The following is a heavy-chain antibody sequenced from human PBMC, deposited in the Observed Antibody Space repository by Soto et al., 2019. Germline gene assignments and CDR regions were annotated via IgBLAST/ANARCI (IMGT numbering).Heavy chain of an antibody. CDR1: RVAFSKFI. D-gene: IGHD6-19*01. CDR3: AKVRYSSPMGYYYGMDV. V-gene: IGHV1-69*13. J-gene: IGHJ6*02. Sequence: GASVKVSCKASRVAFSKFIVTWVRQAPGLGLEWVGGIIPIFGTANYAQKFQGRVMITADESTSTSYMEVNNLRSEDTAVYYCAKVRYSSPMGYYYGMDVWGQGTTVTVSS. CDR2: IIPIFGTA.